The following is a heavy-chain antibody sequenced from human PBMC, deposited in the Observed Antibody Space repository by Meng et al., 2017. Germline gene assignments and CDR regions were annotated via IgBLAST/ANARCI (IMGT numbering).Heavy chain of an antibody. Sequence: SVKVSCKASGFTFTSSAVQWVRQARGQRLEWIGWIVVGSGNTNYAQKFQERVTITRDMSTSTAYMELSSLRSEDTAVYYCAADNWNRNSFYYYYGMDVWGQGTTVTV. CDR1: GFTFTSSA. J-gene: IGHJ6*02. CDR2: IVVGSGNT. D-gene: IGHD1-20*01. CDR3: AADNWNRNSFYYYYGMDV. V-gene: IGHV1-58*01.